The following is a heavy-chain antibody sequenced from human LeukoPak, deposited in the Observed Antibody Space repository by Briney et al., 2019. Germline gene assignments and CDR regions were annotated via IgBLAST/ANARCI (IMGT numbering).Heavy chain of an antibody. CDR1: GFTFDDYG. CDR2: INWNGGGT. CDR3: ARSVGGAARRLADDAFDI. V-gene: IGHV3-20*04. D-gene: IGHD6-6*01. Sequence: PGGSLRLSCAASGFTFDDYGMSWVRQAPGKGLEWVSGINWNGGGTGYADSVKGRFTISRDNAKNSLYLQMNSLRAEDTAVYYCARSVGGAARRLADDAFDIWGQGTMVTVSS. J-gene: IGHJ3*02.